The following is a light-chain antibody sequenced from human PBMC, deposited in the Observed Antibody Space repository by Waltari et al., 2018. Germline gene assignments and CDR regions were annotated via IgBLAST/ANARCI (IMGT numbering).Light chain of an antibody. CDR3: QHYVRLPVT. CDR1: QSVSRS. J-gene: IGKJ1*01. V-gene: IGKV3-20*01. Sequence: ERATLSGRASQSVSRSLAWYQQKSGQAPRLLIYGASSRATGVPDRFSGSGSGTDFSLTISRLEPEDFAVYYCQHYVRLPVTFGQGTKVEIK. CDR2: GAS.